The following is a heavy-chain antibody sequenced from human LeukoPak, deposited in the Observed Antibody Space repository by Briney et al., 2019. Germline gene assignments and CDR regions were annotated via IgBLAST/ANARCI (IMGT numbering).Heavy chain of an antibody. CDR3: AREGTPYYDILTGYSTD. J-gene: IGHJ4*02. CDR2: IYYSGST. D-gene: IGHD3-9*01. Sequence: SETLSLTCTVSGGSISSSSYYWGWIRQPPGKGLEWIGSIYYSGSTYYNPSLKSRVTISVDTSKNQFSLKLSSVTAADTAVYYCAREGTPYYDILTGYSTDWGQGTLVTVSS. V-gene: IGHV4-39*07. CDR1: GGSISSSSYY.